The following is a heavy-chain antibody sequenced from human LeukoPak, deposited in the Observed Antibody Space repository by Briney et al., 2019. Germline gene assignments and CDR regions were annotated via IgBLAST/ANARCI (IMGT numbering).Heavy chain of an antibody. CDR2: ISYDGSNK. D-gene: IGHD6-13*01. CDR3: ASGDSSSWTQLDY. J-gene: IGHJ4*02. V-gene: IGHV3-30*04. Sequence: PGGSLRLSCAASGFTFSSYAMHWVRQAPGKGLEWVAVISYDGSNKYYADSVKGRFTISRDNSKNTLYLQMNSLRAEDTAVYYCASGDSSSWTQLDYWGQGTRVTVSS. CDR1: GFTFSSYA.